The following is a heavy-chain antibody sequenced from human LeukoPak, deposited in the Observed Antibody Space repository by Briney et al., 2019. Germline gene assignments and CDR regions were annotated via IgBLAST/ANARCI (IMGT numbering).Heavy chain of an antibody. D-gene: IGHD2/OR15-2a*01. CDR3: VRDDGSLIGRD. CDR1: GFTFSSQW. V-gene: IGHV3-7*01. J-gene: IGHJ3*01. CDR2: INEAGNEK. Sequence: PGRSLRLFCAASGFTFSSQWIGWVRQAPGKGLEWVANINEAGNEKYYGDSVTGRFTIARDNTNKLLDLQMNSLRGDDSAVYYCVRDDGSLIGRDWGQGTMVTVSS.